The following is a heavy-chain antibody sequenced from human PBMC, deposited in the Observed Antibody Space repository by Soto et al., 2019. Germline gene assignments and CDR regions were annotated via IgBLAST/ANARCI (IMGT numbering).Heavy chain of an antibody. D-gene: IGHD5-18*01. J-gene: IGHJ4*02. CDR3: AGAAYNYGPFDS. Sequence: QVRLQESGPGLVKPSETLSLSCTFSGDSTTTYYWNWIRQPAGKGLEWIGRIYSTGSSNYNPSLESRIAMSVDTSKNQFFLKLTSVTAADTAVYYCAGAAYNYGPFDSWGQGTLVTVSS. CDR2: IYSTGSS. V-gene: IGHV4-4*07. CDR1: GDSTTTYY.